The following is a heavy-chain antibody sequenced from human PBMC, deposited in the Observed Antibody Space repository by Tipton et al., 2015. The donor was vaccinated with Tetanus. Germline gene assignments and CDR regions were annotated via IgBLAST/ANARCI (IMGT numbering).Heavy chain of an antibody. V-gene: IGHV1-2*02. CDR1: GYTFTGYY. CDR3: ARDRGDYICYGMDV. D-gene: IGHD3-22*01. J-gene: IGHJ6*02. Sequence: QLVQSGAEVKKPGASVKVSCKASGYTFTGYYIYWVRQAPGQGLEWMGWIDPNSGGTNYAQKFQGRVTMTRDTSISTAYMELSSLRSDDTAVYYCARDRGDYICYGMDVWGPGTTVTVS. CDR2: IDPNSGGT.